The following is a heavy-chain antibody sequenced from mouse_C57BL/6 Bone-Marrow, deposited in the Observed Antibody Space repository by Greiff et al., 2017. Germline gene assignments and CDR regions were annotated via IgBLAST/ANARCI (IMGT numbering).Heavy chain of an antibody. J-gene: IGHJ2*01. Sequence: EVKLQESGPVLVKPGASVKMSCKASGYTFTDYYMNWVKQSHGKSLEWIGVINPYNGGTSYNQKFKGKATLTVAKSSSTAYMELNSLTSEDSAVYYCAREGIYYGNPYYFDYWGQGTTLTVSA. V-gene: IGHV1-19*01. D-gene: IGHD2-1*01. CDR1: GYTFTDYY. CDR2: INPYNGGT. CDR3: AREGIYYGNPYYFDY.